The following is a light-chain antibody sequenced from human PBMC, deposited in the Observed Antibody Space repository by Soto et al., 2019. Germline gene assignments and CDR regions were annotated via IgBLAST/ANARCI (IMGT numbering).Light chain of an antibody. CDR3: QQYESYYLS. J-gene: IGKJ1*01. V-gene: IGKV1-5*01. Sequence: DIQMTQSPSTLSSSVGDRVIITSRTSQSITTCLAWYQQKPGKAPKHLIYDASSLESGVTSRFSGRGSGKEFTLTTSSLQPYDFATDYCQQYESYYLSCGQGTKVEIK. CDR2: DAS. CDR1: QSITTC.